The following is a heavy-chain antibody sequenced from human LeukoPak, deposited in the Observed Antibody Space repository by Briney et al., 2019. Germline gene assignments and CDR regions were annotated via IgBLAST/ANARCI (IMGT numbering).Heavy chain of an antibody. D-gene: IGHD3-22*01. CDR3: ARPYDSSGYLNPRSYYFDY. CDR2: ISAYNGNT. V-gene: IGHV1-18*01. Sequence: ASVKVPCKASGYTFTSYGISWVRQAPGQGLEWMGWISAYNGNTNYAQKFQGRVTMTTYTTTSTVYMELSSLRSEDTAVYYCARPYDSSGYLNPRSYYFDYWGQGTLVTVSS. J-gene: IGHJ4*02. CDR1: GYTFTSYG.